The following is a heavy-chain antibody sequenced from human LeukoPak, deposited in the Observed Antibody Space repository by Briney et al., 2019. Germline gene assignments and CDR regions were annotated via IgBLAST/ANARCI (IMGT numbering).Heavy chain of an antibody. CDR3: AKGRATGDPDYYGMDV. Sequence: PGGSLRLSCAASGFTFSSYGMHWVRRAPGKGLEWVAVISYDGTNKYYAESVKGRFTISRDNSKNTLYLQMNSLRAEDTAMYYCAKGRATGDPDYYGMDVWGQGTTVTVSS. D-gene: IGHD7-27*01. J-gene: IGHJ6*02. V-gene: IGHV3-30*18. CDR1: GFTFSSYG. CDR2: ISYDGTNK.